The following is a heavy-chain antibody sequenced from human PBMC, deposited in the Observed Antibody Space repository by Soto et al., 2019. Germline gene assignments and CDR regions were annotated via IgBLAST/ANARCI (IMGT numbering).Heavy chain of an antibody. CDR1: GGSISSSSYY. Sequence: SETLSLTCTVSGGSISSSSYYWGWIRQPPGKGLEGIGSIYYSGSTYYNQSLKSRVTISVDSSKNQFSLKLSSVTAADTAVYYCSRQRARYSSSWFDPGGQGALVTVAS. J-gene: IGHJ5*02. V-gene: IGHV4-39*01. CDR2: IYYSGST. D-gene: IGHD6-13*01. CDR3: SRQRARYSSSWFDP.